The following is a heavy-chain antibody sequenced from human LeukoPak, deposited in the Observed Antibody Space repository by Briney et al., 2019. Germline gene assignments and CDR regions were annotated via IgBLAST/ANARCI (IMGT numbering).Heavy chain of an antibody. V-gene: IGHV3-48*04. CDR3: ARATLNQYYYGSGSHYFDY. Sequence: GGSLRLSCAASGFTFSSYWMNWVRQAPGKGLEWVSYISSSGSTIYYADSVKGRFTISRDNAKNSLYLQMNSLRAEDTAVYYCARATLNQYYYGSGSHYFDYWGQGTLVTVSS. J-gene: IGHJ4*02. CDR1: GFTFSSYW. D-gene: IGHD3-10*01. CDR2: ISSSGSTI.